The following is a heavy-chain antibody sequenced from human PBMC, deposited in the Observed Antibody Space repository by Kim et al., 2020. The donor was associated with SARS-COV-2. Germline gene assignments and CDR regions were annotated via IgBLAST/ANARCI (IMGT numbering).Heavy chain of an antibody. CDR2: ISAYNGNT. CDR1: GYTFTSYG. CDR3: ARDLGWPEYYYDSSGSDY. Sequence: ASVKVSCKASGYTFTSYGISWVRQAPGQGLEWMGWISAYNGNTNYAQKLQGRVTMTTDTSTSTAYMELRSLRSDDTAVYYCARDLGWPEYYYDSSGSDYWGQGTLVTVSS. J-gene: IGHJ4*02. V-gene: IGHV1-18*01. D-gene: IGHD3-22*01.